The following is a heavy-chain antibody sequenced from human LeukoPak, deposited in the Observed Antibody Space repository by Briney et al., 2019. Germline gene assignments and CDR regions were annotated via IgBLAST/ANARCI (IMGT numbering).Heavy chain of an antibody. CDR1: GFTFSSYA. D-gene: IGHD3-22*01. Sequence: GGSLRLSCAASGFTFSSYAMHWVRQAPGKGLEWVSYISSSSSTIYYADSVKGRFTISRDNAKNSLYLQMNTLRAEDTAVYYCARDRHKYNYDSGGYPPYWGQGTLVTVSS. J-gene: IGHJ4*02. CDR3: ARDRHKYNYDSGGYPPY. CDR2: ISSSSSTI. V-gene: IGHV3-48*01.